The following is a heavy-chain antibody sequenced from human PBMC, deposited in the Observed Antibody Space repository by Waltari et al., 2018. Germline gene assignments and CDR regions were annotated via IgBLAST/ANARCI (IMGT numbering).Heavy chain of an antibody. CDR3: ARQQYYYDSSGYYAYYYYMDV. CDR1: GGSISSSSYY. J-gene: IGHJ6*03. V-gene: IGHV4-39*07. CDR2: IYYSVST. D-gene: IGHD3-22*01. Sequence: QLQLQESGPGLVKPSETLSLTCTVSGGSISSSSYYWGWIRQPPGKGLEWIGSIYYSVSTYYNPSLKSRVTISVDTSKNQFSLKLSSVTAADTAVYYCARQQYYYDSSGYYAYYYYMDVWGKGTTVTVSS.